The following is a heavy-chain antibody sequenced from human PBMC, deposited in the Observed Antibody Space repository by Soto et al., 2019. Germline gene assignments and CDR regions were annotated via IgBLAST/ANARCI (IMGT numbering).Heavy chain of an antibody. V-gene: IGHV3-64D*06. D-gene: IGHD6-25*01. Sequence: GGSLRLSCSASGFTFSSYAMHWVRQAPGKGLEYVSAISSNGGSTYYADSVKGRFTISRDNYKNTLYLQMSSLRAEDTAVYACEKSGGGRRYYYCYMDVWGKGTTVTVSS. J-gene: IGHJ6*03. CDR2: ISSNGGST. CDR1: GFTFSSYA. CDR3: EKSGGGRRYYYCYMDV.